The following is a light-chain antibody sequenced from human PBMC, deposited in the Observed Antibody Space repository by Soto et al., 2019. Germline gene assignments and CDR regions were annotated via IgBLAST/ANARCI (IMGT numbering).Light chain of an antibody. V-gene: IGKV3-20*01. Sequence: EIVLTQSPAPLSVSPVERATLSCRASQSVSSDYLAWYQQKPGQTPRLLLYGSSSRATGIPDRFSCSGSVTDLTLTISRLEPDDFAVYYCQQYGGSPRTFGKGPKVDIK. J-gene: IGKJ1*01. CDR2: GSS. CDR1: QSVSSDY. CDR3: QQYGGSPRT.